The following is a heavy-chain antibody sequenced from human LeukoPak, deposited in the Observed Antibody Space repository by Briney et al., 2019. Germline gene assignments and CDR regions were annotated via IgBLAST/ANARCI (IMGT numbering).Heavy chain of an antibody. CDR3: ARGDYDILTGHY. J-gene: IGHJ4*02. V-gene: IGHV1-69-2*01. CDR2: VDPEDGET. D-gene: IGHD3-9*01. CDR1: GYTFTDYY. Sequence: ASVKVSCKASGYTFTDYYMHWVQQAPGKGLEWMGRVDPEDGETIYAEKFQGRVTITADTSTDTAYMELSSLRSEDTAVYYCARGDYDILTGHYWGQGTLVTVSS.